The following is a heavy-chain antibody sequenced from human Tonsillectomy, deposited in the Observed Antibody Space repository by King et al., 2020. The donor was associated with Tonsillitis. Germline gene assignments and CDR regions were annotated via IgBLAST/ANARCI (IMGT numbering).Heavy chain of an antibody. Sequence: VQLVESGTEVKKPGASVQVSCKASGYTFTNYGITWVRQAPGQGLEWMGWISGYKGNTNYAQKFQGRVTLTTDTSTTTAYMELRSLRSDDTAIYYCARGMGGSYYYGVDVWGQGTTVTVSS. CDR2: ISGYKGNT. V-gene: IGHV1-18*04. D-gene: IGHD1-26*01. CDR3: ARGMGGSYYYGVDV. J-gene: IGHJ6*02. CDR1: GYTFTNYG.